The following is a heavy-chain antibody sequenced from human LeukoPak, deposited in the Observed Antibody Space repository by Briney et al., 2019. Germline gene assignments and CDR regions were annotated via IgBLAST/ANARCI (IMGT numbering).Heavy chain of an antibody. CDR2: ISYSGSI. J-gene: IGHJ4*02. V-gene: IGHV4-39*02. D-gene: IGHD2-15*01. Sequence: SETLSLTCTVSGGSISSRPYYWGWVRQPPGKGLEWIGSISYSGSIHYNPSLKSRVTISVDTSKNHFSLRLSSVTAADTAVYYCARGELLYDYWGQGTLVTVSS. CDR1: GGSISSRPYY. CDR3: ARGELLYDY.